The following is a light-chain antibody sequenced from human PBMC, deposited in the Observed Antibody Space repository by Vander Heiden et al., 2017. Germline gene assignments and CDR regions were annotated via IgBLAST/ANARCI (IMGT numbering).Light chain of an antibody. CDR3: QQDDNLPIT. J-gene: IGKJ5*01. CDR1: QDISNY. V-gene: IGKV1-33*01. Sequence: DIQMTPSTSSLSASVGDRVTITCQASQDISNYLNWYQQKPGKAPKLLIYDASNLETGVPSRFSGSGSGTDFTFTISSLQPEDIATYYCQQDDNLPITFGQGTRLEIK. CDR2: DAS.